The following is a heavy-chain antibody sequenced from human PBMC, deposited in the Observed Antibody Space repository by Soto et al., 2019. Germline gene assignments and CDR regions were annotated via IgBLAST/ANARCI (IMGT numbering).Heavy chain of an antibody. J-gene: IGHJ5*02. Sequence: GGSLRLSCTASGFTFGDYAMSWFGQAPGKGLEWVGFIRSKAYGGTTEYAASVKGRFTISRDDSKSIAYLQMNSLKTEDTAVYYCTRDTLRGYSYAWGQGTLVTVS. CDR3: TRDTLRGYSYA. D-gene: IGHD5-18*01. V-gene: IGHV3-49*03. CDR2: IRSKAYGGTT. CDR1: GFTFGDYA.